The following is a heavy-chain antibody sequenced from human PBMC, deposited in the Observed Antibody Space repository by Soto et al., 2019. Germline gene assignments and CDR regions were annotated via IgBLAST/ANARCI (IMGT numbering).Heavy chain of an antibody. CDR1: GFTFSNAW. CDR2: IKSKSEGETI. CDR3: TRGPVGSPSPLDY. D-gene: IGHD1-26*01. J-gene: IGHJ4*02. V-gene: IGHV3-15*01. Sequence: EVQLVESGGGLVEPGGSLRLSCAASGFTFSNAWMSWVRQAPGKGLEWVGRIKSKSEGETIDYAAPVKGRFTISRDDSKNTLSLQMNSLNSEDTGVYYCTRGPVGSPSPLDYWGQGTLVTVSS.